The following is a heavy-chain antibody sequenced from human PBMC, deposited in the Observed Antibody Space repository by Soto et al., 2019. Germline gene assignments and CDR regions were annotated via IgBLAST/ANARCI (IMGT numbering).Heavy chain of an antibody. Sequence: SETLSLTCTVSGASISSSYWSWIRQSPERGLEWIAYVYHTGATNYNPSLKSRVTISLDTSKGQFSLNLTSLTTADTAVYFCARGGNRYSNVASGVGGFDYWGQGSLVTVSS. V-gene: IGHV4-59*01. CDR2: VYHTGAT. CDR3: ARGGNRYSNVASGVGGFDY. CDR1: GASISSSY. J-gene: IGHJ4*02. D-gene: IGHD5-12*01.